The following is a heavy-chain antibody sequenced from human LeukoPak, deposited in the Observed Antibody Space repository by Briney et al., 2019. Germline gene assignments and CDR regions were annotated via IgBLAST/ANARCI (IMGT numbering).Heavy chain of an antibody. CDR3: ARTPLVRYFDC. D-gene: IGHD2-2*01. J-gene: IGHJ4*02. CDR2: VSGSGGIT. V-gene: IGHV3-23*01. CDR1: GFTFSSYA. Sequence: GGSLILSCAASGFTFSSYAMSWVRQAPGKGLEWVSGVSGSGGITYYADSVKGRFTISRDNSKNTLYLQMNSLRAEDTALYYCARTPLVRYFDCWGQGTLVTVSS.